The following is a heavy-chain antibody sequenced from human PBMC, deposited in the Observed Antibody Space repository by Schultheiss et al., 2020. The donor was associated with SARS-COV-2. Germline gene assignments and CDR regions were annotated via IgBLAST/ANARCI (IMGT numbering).Heavy chain of an antibody. V-gene: IGHV4-4*07. CDR1: GGSISSYY. J-gene: IGHJ6*03. Sequence: SETLSLTCTVSGGSISSYYWSWIRQPAGKGLEWIGRIYTSGSTNYNPSLKGRVTISVDTSKNQFTLSLTSVTAADAAVYYCVRHGVAAAGPNSYYYLDVWGKGTTVTVSS. CDR3: VRHGVAAAGPNSYYYLDV. D-gene: IGHD6-13*01. CDR2: IYTSGST.